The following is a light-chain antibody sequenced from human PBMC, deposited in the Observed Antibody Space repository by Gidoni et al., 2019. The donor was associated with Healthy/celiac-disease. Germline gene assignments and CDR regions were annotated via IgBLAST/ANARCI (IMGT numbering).Light chain of an antibody. CDR1: QSVLYSSNNKNY. V-gene: IGKV4-1*01. J-gene: IGKJ2*04. Sequence: DIVMTQSPDSLAVSLGESATINCKSSQSVLYSSNNKNYLAWYQQKPGQPPKLLIYWASTRESGVPDRFSVSGSGTDFTLTISSLQAEDVAVYYCQQYYSTPCSFGQGTKLEIK. CDR3: QQYYSTPCS. CDR2: WAS.